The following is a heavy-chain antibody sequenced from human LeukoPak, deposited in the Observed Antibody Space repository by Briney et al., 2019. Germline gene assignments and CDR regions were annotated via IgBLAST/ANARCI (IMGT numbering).Heavy chain of an antibody. CDR3: ARVIHWFDP. J-gene: IGHJ5*02. Sequence: GGSLRLSCAASGFTVSSNYMSWVRQAPGKGLEWVSVIYSGGSTYYSDSVKGRFTISRDNAKNSLYLQMNSLRAEDTAVYYCARVIHWFDPWGQGTLVTASS. CDR1: GFTVSSNY. V-gene: IGHV3-66*01. CDR2: IYSGGST.